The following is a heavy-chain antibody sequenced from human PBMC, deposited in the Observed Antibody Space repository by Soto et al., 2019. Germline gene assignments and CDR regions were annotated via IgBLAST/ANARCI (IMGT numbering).Heavy chain of an antibody. CDR2: IYHSGSA. V-gene: IGHV4-59*02. CDR3: AKLNAFYDSWSVDP. J-gene: IGHJ5*02. Sequence: QVQLQESGPGLVKPSETLSLTCTVSGGSVSSYYCSWIRQPPGKGLEWIGNIYHSGSASYNPSLKSRVTISVDTSKNQFSLELNSVTAADTAVYFCAKLNAFYDSWSVDPWGQGTLVTVSS. D-gene: IGHD3-3*01. CDR1: GGSVSSYY.